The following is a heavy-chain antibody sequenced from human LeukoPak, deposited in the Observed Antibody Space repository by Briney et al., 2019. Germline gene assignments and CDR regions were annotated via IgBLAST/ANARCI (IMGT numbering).Heavy chain of an antibody. D-gene: IGHD3-22*01. V-gene: IGHV3-23*01. Sequence: GGSLRLSCAASVFTFSNYAVSWVRQAPGKGLEWVSSISGSGDSTYYADSVKGRFTISRDNSKNTLFLQMNSLRADDTAVYYCAKVPYSGFYDSSGYYYYFDYWGQGTLATVSS. CDR2: ISGSGDST. CDR3: AKVPYSGFYDSSGYYYYFDY. J-gene: IGHJ4*02. CDR1: VFTFSNYA.